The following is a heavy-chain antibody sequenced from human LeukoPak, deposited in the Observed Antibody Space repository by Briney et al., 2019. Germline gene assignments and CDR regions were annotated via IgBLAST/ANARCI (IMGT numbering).Heavy chain of an antibody. J-gene: IGHJ6*03. CDR1: GFTLSSHW. D-gene: IGHD3-10*01. Sequence: GGSLRLSPAPSGFTLSSHWMSSGPHAPRKRLGGVANIEREGNDKYYVESVKGRFTISRDNAKNSLYLEMNSLRAEDTAVYCCARVFGSGSYRLWYRDVWGKGTTVTVSS. CDR3: ARVFGSGSYRLWYRDV. V-gene: IGHV3-7*01. CDR2: IEREGNDK.